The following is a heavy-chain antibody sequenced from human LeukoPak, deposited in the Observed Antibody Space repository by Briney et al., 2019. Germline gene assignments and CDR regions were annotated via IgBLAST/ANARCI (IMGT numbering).Heavy chain of an antibody. CDR2: IDPANSQT. CDR1: GYKFTTFW. D-gene: IGHD4-17*01. Sequence: GESLQISCKASGYKFTTFWISWVRQMPGKGLEWMGMIDPANSQTNYSPSFQGRVTISTDKSINTAYLQWTSLEASDSAIYFCARPDYYGDPDYWGQGTLVTVSS. J-gene: IGHJ4*02. V-gene: IGHV5-10-1*01. CDR3: ARPDYYGDPDY.